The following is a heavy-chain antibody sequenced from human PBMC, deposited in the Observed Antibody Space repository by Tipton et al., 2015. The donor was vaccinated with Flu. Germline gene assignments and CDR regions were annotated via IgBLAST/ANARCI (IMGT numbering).Heavy chain of an antibody. Sequence: TLSLTCIVSGGSLSSYYWSWIRQPAGKGLEWIGRIYTSGSTNYNPSLKSRVTMSVDTSKNQFSLKLSSVTAADTAVYYCAREEDCSGGTCYEGWFDPWGQGTLVTVSS. D-gene: IGHD2-15*01. CDR1: GGSLSSYY. J-gene: IGHJ5*02. CDR2: IYTSGST. CDR3: AREEDCSGGTCYEGWFDP. V-gene: IGHV4-4*07.